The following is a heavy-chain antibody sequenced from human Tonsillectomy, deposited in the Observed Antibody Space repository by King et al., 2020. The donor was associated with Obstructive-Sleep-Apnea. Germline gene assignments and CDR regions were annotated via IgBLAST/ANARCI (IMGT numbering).Heavy chain of an antibody. D-gene: IGHD3-10*01. V-gene: IGHV4-59*08. Sequence: QLQESGPGLVNPSETLSLTCTVSGGSLSGFHWTWIRQPPEKGLEWIGFFSDTGTTTYSPSLRSRVIMSVDTSKNHFSLRLSSVTAADPALYFCARSLHPTGSFYPNFDHWGQGILVTVSS. CDR1: GGSLSGFH. CDR2: FSDTGTT. CDR3: ARSLHPTGSFYPNFDH. J-gene: IGHJ4*02.